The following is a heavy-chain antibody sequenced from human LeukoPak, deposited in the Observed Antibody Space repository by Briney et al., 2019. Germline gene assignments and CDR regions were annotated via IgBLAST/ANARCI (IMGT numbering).Heavy chain of an antibody. CDR3: ARKAAHGHYYYMDV. V-gene: IGHV1-69*05. CDR2: IIPIFGTA. D-gene: IGHD2-8*01. J-gene: IGHJ6*03. CDR1: GGTFSSYA. Sequence: GASVKVSCKASGGTFSSYAISWVRQAPGQGLEWMGGIIPIFGTANYAQKFQGRVTITTDESTSTAYMELSSLRSEDTAVYYCARKAAHGHYYYMDVWGKGTTVTVSS.